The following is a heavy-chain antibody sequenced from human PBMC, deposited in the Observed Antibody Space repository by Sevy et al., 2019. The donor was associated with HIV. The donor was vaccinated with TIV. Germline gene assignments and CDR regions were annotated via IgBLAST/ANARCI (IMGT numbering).Heavy chain of an antibody. J-gene: IGHJ4*02. CDR3: ARDGGLHLRLYYFDY. D-gene: IGHD3-16*01. CDR1: GFTFSSSS. Sequence: GESLKISCAASGFTFSSSSMHWVRQAPGKGLEWVAVTSYDGSHKYYADSVKGRFTISRDNSEHTMYLQMNSLRVEDTAFYFCARDGGLHLRLYYFDYWGQGTLVTVSS. CDR2: TSYDGSHK. V-gene: IGHV3-30-3*01.